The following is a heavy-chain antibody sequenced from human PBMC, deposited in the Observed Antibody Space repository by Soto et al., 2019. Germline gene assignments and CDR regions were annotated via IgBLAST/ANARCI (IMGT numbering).Heavy chain of an antibody. CDR1: GVSFSSET. D-gene: IGHD3-10*01. Sequence: SVKVSCKASGVSFSSETLGWVRQAPGQGLEWVGGIIPLFGTASYAQKFQGRVTITADESTSTVYMELSSLRSDDTAVYFCATELGENPASPFDAWGQGTLVTVSS. J-gene: IGHJ4*02. V-gene: IGHV1-69*13. CDR2: IIPLFGTA. CDR3: ATELGENPASPFDA.